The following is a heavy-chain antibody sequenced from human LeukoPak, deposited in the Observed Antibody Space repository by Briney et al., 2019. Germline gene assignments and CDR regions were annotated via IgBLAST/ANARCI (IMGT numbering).Heavy chain of an antibody. CDR2: IKEDGHEK. CDR3: ARHGYYVFDY. V-gene: IGHV3-7*01. Sequence: LAGGSLRLSCAGSGFTFSSHWMGWVRQAPGKGLEWLANIKEDGHEKYYVGSVQGRFTISRDNAKNSLFLQMDSLRAEDTAVYFCARHGYYVFDYWGQGTLVTVSS. D-gene: IGHD4-17*01. CDR1: GFTFSSHW. J-gene: IGHJ4*02.